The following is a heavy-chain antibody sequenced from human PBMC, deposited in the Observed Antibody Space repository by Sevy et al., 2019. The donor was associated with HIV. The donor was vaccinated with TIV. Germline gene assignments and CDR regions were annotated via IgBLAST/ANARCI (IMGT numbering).Heavy chain of an antibody. V-gene: IGHV3-7*01. CDR1: GFIFSNYY. J-gene: IGHJ6*02. CDR3: ARCSYDSRGYFYYFYGLDV. D-gene: IGHD3-22*01. CDR2: IKKDGSEE. Sequence: GGSLRLSCAASGFIFSNYYMSWVRQAPGKGLEWVANIKKDGSEEFYVASVEGRFTITRDNAKNSLYLQMNILRAEDTAVYYCARCSYDSRGYFYYFYGLDVWGQGTTVTVSS.